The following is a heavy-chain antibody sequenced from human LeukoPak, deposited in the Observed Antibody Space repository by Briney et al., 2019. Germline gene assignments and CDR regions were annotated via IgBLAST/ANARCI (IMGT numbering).Heavy chain of an antibody. D-gene: IGHD2-21*02. CDR1: GYTFTGYY. Sequence: ASVNVSCKASGYTFTGYYMHWVRQAPGQGLEWMGWVNPNSGGTNYAQKFQGRVTMTRDRSLSTAYMELSRLQSDDTAEYYCARGKIDGDDFDYWGQGTLVTVSS. J-gene: IGHJ4*02. CDR3: ARGKIDGDDFDY. V-gene: IGHV1-2*02. CDR2: VNPNSGGT.